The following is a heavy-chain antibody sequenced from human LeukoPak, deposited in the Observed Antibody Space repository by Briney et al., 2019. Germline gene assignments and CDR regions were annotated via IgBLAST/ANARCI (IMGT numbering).Heavy chain of an antibody. V-gene: IGHV3-7*01. CDR1: GFTFSSYW. Sequence: GRSLRLSCAASGFTFSSYWMSWVRQAPGKGLEWVANIKEDGRQKYYVGPVKGRFTISRDNAKNSLYLQMNSLRAEDTALYYCARDRWGYSYGGDWGQGTLVTVSS. CDR2: IKEDGRQK. J-gene: IGHJ4*02. D-gene: IGHD5-18*01. CDR3: ARDRWGYSYGGD.